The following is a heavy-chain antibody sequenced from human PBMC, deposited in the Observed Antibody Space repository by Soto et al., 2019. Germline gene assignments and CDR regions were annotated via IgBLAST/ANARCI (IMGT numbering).Heavy chain of an antibody. V-gene: IGHV6-1*01. CDR3: AREAPYSSSWFDAFDI. CDR1: GDSVSSNSAA. Sequence: SQTLSLTCAISGDSVSSNSAAWNWIRQSPSRGLEWLGRTYYRSKWYNDYAVSVKSRITINPDTSKNQFSLPLNSVTPEDTAVYYCAREAPYSSSWFDAFDIWGQGTMVTVSS. D-gene: IGHD6-13*01. J-gene: IGHJ3*02. CDR2: TYYRSKWYN.